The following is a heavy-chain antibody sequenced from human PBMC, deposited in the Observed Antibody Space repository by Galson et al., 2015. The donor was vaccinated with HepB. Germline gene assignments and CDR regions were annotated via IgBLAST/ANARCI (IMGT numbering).Heavy chain of an antibody. CDR3: ARLYDYVWGGYRYLDY. V-gene: IGHV1-18*04. CDR2: ISPYDGNA. CDR1: GYTFLSYG. J-gene: IGHJ4*02. D-gene: IGHD3-16*02. Sequence: SVKVSCKASGYTFLSYGVSWVRQAPGQGLEWMGWISPYDGNATYAQKFQGRLTMTTDTSTSTAYMELTSLRSDDTAFYYCARLYDYVWGGYRYLDYWGRGTLVTVSS.